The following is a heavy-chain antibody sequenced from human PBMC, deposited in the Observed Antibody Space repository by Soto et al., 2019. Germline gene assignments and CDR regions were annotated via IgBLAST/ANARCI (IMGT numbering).Heavy chain of an antibody. CDR3: VMGLWLYAFDI. Sequence: VTSVKLSWKACGYTFTSYGISWVRQAPGQGLEWMGWISAYNGNTNYAQKLQGRVTMTTDTSTSTAYMELRSLRSDDTAVYYCVMGLWLYAFDIWGQGTMVTVSS. CDR2: ISAYNGNT. CDR1: GYTFTSYG. D-gene: IGHD5-12*01. V-gene: IGHV1-18*04. J-gene: IGHJ3*02.